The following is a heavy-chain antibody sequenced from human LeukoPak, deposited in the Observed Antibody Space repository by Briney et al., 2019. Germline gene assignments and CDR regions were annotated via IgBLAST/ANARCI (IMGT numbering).Heavy chain of an antibody. CDR1: GYTFTTFG. CDR2: ISAYTGNT. Sequence: GASVKVSCKASGYTFTTFGITWVRQAPGQGLEWMGWISAYTGNTNYAPKFQGRVTMTTDTSTSTAYMELRSLRSDDTAVYYCAREGGDYVWGSYHLDYWGQGTLVTVSS. V-gene: IGHV1-18*01. D-gene: IGHD3-16*01. CDR3: AREGGDYVWGSYHLDY. J-gene: IGHJ4*02.